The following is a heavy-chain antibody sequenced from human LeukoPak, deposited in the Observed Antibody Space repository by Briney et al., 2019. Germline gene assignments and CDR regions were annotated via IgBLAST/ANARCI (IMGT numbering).Heavy chain of an antibody. CDR1: GYTFTSYD. V-gene: IGHV1-8*01. Sequence: ASVKVSCKASGYTFTSYDINWVRQATGQGLEWMGWMNPNSGNTGYAQKFQGRVTMTRNTSISTAYMELSSLRSEDTAVYYCARERSGYYYDYFDYRGQGTLVTVSS. D-gene: IGHD3-22*01. CDR2: MNPNSGNT. CDR3: ARERSGYYYDYFDY. J-gene: IGHJ4*02.